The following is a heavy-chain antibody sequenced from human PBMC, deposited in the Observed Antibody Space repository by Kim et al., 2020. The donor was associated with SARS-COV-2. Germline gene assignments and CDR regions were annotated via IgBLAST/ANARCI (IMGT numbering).Heavy chain of an antibody. J-gene: IGHJ5*02. Sequence: SVKVSCKASGGTFSSYAISWVRQAPGQGLEWMGGIIPIFGTANYAQKFQGRVTITADESTSTAYMELSSLRSEDTAVYYCARSLGGVIVMENPNNWFDPWGQGTLVTVSS. CDR3: ARSLGGVIVMENPNNWFDP. D-gene: IGHD3-16*02. V-gene: IGHV1-69*13. CDR2: IIPIFGTA. CDR1: GGTFSSYA.